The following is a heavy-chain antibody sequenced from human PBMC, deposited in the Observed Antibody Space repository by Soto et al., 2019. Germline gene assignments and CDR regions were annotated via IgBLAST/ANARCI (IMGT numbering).Heavy chain of an antibody. CDR3: AHRPPERGLATFDP. J-gene: IGHJ5*02. D-gene: IGHD1-1*01. Sequence: QITLKESGPTLVKPTQTLTLTCTFSGFSLSTSGVAVGWIRQPPGKALEWLALIYWDDDKRYSPSLKSRLTINKDTSKNQVVLTMTNMDPVDTATYYCAHRPPERGLATFDPWGQGTLVTVSS. CDR2: IYWDDDK. V-gene: IGHV2-5*02. CDR1: GFSLSTSGVA.